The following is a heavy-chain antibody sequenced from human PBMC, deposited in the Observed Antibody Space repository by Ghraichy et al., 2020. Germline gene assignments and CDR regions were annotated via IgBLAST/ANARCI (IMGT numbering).Heavy chain of an antibody. CDR1: GGSISSYY. V-gene: IGHV4-59*01. D-gene: IGHD6-13*01. CDR2: IYYSGST. CDR3: AREGGSSRYRYNNWFDP. J-gene: IGHJ5*02. Sequence: SETLSLTCTVSGGSISSYYWSWIRQPPGKGLEWIGYIYYSGSTNYNPSLKSRVTISVDTSKNQFSLKLSSVTAADTAVYYCAREGGSSRYRYNNWFDPWGQGTLVTVSS.